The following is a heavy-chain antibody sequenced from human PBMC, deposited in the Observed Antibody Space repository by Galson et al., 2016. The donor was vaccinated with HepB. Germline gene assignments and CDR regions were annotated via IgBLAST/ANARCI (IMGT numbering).Heavy chain of an antibody. CDR2: IYYSGST. CDR3: ARVIVVTSKSRFDP. D-gene: IGHD3-22*01. V-gene: IGHV4-39*01. Sequence: SETLSLTCTVSGGSISSSTYYWGWTRQPPGKGLEWIGSIYYSGSTYYNPSLKSRVTISVDTSKNQFSLKLNSVTAANTAVYYCARVIVVTSKSRFDPWGQGTLVTVSS. J-gene: IGHJ5*02. CDR1: GGSISSSTYY.